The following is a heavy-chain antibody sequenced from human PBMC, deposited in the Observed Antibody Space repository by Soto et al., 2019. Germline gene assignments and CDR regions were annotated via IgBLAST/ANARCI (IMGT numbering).Heavy chain of an antibody. V-gene: IGHV3-33*01. CDR1: GFTFSSYG. CDR3: ARTAYYYDSSGYYFDC. J-gene: IGHJ4*02. Sequence: QVRLVESGGGVVQPGRSLRLSCAASGFTFSSYGMHWVRQAPGKGLEWVAVIWYDGRNTYYADSVKGRFTISRDNSKNTLYLQMNSLRAEDTAVYYCARTAYYYDSSGYYFDCWGQGTLVTVSS. CDR2: IWYDGRNT. D-gene: IGHD3-22*01.